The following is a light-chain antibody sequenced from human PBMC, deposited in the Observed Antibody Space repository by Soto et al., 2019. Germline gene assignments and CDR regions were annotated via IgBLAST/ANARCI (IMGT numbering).Light chain of an antibody. V-gene: IGLV2-8*01. CDR3: SSYAGSDILGV. J-gene: IGLJ3*02. Sequence: QSALTQPASVSGSPGQSITISCTGTSGDVGGYYYVSWYQQLPGKAPKLMISEVSNRPSGVPDRFSGSKSGNTASLTVSGLQAEDEADYYCSSYAGSDILGVFGGGTKVTVL. CDR2: EVS. CDR1: SGDVGGYYY.